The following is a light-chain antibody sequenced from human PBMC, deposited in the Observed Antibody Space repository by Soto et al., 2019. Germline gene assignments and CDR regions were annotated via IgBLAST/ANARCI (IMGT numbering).Light chain of an antibody. J-gene: IGKJ1*01. Sequence: ENVLTQSPATLSLSPGEGATLSCRASQSINTYLAWYQQTPGQAPRLLIYDASKRATGIPARFSGSGSGTNFTLTISSLEPEDFAVYYCQQYDSSPRTFGQGTKGDIK. CDR3: QQYDSSPRT. V-gene: IGKV3-11*01. CDR2: DAS. CDR1: QSINTY.